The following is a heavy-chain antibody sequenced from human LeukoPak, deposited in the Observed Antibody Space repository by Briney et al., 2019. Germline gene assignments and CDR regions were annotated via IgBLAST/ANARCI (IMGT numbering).Heavy chain of an antibody. J-gene: IGHJ2*01. D-gene: IGHD2-21*02. CDR1: GFTFSSYA. CDR3: ARTHFGDSGGDWYFDL. V-gene: IGHV3-23*01. Sequence: GGSLRLSCAASGFTFSSYAMSWVRQAPGKGLEWVSAISGSGGSTYYADSVKGRFTISRDNSKNTLYLQMNSLRAEDTAVYFCARTHFGDSGGDWYFDLWGRGTLVTVSS. CDR2: ISGSGGST.